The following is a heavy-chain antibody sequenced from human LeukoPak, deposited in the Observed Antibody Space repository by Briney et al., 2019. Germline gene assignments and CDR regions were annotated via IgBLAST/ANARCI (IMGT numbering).Heavy chain of an antibody. D-gene: IGHD2-15*01. J-gene: IGHJ3*02. Sequence: GGSLRLSCTGSGFSFSSFWMHWVRQAPGKGLEWVANINQDGTESYYADSVKGRFTISRDNSKNTLYLQMNSLRAEDTAVYYCAREGRYCSGGSCPDLGAFDIWGQGTMVTVSS. CDR3: AREGRYCSGGSCPDLGAFDI. CDR1: GFSFSSFW. V-gene: IGHV3-7*01. CDR2: INQDGTES.